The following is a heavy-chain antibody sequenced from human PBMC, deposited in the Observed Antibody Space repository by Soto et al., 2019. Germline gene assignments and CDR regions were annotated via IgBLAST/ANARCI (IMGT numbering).Heavy chain of an antibody. V-gene: IGHV3-23*01. D-gene: IGHD3-22*01. CDR1: GFTFSSYA. J-gene: IGHJ4*02. Sequence: GGSLRLSCAASGFTFSSYAMSWVRQAPGKGLEWVSAISGSGGSTYYADSVKGRFTISRDNSKNTLYLQMNSLRAEDTAVYYCAKGPHYYDSSGYCDYWGQGTLVTVSS. CDR3: AKGPHYYDSSGYCDY. CDR2: ISGSGGST.